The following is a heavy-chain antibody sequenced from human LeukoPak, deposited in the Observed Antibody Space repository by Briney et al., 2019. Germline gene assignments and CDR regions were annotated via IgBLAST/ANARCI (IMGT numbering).Heavy chain of an antibody. CDR2: IYSGGST. CDR3: AKAGVTGAFDI. D-gene: IGHD5-18*01. V-gene: IGHV3-66*01. J-gene: IGHJ3*02. Sequence: GGSLRLSCAASGFTVSSNYMGWVRQAPGKGLEWVSVIYSGGSTYYADSVKGRFTVSRDNSKNTLYLQMNSLRAEDTAVYYCAKAGVTGAFDIWGQGTMVTVSS. CDR1: GFTVSSNY.